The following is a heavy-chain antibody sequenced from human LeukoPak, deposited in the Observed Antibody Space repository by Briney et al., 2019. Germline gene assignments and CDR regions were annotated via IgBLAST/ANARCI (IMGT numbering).Heavy chain of an antibody. J-gene: IGHJ3*02. Sequence: PSQTLSLTCTVSGGSISSGGYYWSWIRQPPGKGLEWIGYIYHSGSTYYYPSLKSRVTISVDRSKNQFSLKLSSVTAADTAVYYCARNQYGGGDAFDIWGQGTMVTVSS. CDR1: GGSISSGGYY. V-gene: IGHV4-30-2*01. CDR2: IYHSGST. CDR3: ARNQYGGGDAFDI. D-gene: IGHD4-23*01.